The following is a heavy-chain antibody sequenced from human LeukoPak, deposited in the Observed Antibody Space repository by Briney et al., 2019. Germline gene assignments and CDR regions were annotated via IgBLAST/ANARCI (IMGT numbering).Heavy chain of an antibody. CDR3: ARDSPLGGDWFDP. D-gene: IGHD1-26*01. CDR1: GGSISRYY. CDR2: IYYSGST. J-gene: IGHJ5*02. Sequence: PSETLSLTCTVSGGSISRYYWSWIREPPGKGLEWIGYIYYSGSTNYNPSLKSRVTISVDTSKNQFSLKLSSGTAADTAVYYCARDSPLGGDWFDPWGQGTLVTVSS. V-gene: IGHV4-59*01.